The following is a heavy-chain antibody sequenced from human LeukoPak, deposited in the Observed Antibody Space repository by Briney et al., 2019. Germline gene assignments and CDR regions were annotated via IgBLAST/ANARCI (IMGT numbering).Heavy chain of an antibody. V-gene: IGHV3-23*01. CDR1: GFTFRSYA. J-gene: IGHJ4*02. Sequence: PGGSLRLSCAASGFTFRSYAMSWVRQAPGKGLEWVSAISGNGGGTYYADSMKGRFTISRDNSKNTLYLQMNSLRAEDTAVYYCAKGDCSSTSCYAPADYWGQGTLATVSS. CDR3: AKGDCSSTSCYAPADY. D-gene: IGHD2-2*01. CDR2: ISGNGGGT.